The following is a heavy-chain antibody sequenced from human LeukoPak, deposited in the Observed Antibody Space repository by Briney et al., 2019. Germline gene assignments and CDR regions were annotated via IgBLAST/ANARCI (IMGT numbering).Heavy chain of an antibody. V-gene: IGHV4-59*08. Sequence: KTSETLSLTCTVSGGSISSYYWSWIRQPPGKGLEWIGYIYYSGSTNYNPSLKSRVTISVDTSKNQFSLKLSSVTAADTAVYYCARQGYYDSSGYYYALGRFGPWGQGTLVTVSS. D-gene: IGHD3-22*01. J-gene: IGHJ5*02. CDR1: GGSISSYY. CDR3: ARQGYYDSSGYYYALGRFGP. CDR2: IYYSGST.